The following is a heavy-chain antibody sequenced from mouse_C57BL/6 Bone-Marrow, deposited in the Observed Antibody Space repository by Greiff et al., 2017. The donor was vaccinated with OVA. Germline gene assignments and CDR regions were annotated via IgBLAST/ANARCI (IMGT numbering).Heavy chain of an antibody. V-gene: IGHV1-81*01. CDR3: ARRRVYYDYHDY. CDR1: GSHLPVHC. D-gene: IGHD2-4*01. CDR2: IYPRSGNT. Sequence: VSMHRAVAELARPGASVKLSCKASGSHLPVHCISWVKQRTGQGLEWIGEIYPRSGNTYYNEKFKGKATLTADKSSSTAYMELRSLTSEDSAVYVVARRRVYYDYHDYWGQGTTLTVSS. J-gene: IGHJ2*01.